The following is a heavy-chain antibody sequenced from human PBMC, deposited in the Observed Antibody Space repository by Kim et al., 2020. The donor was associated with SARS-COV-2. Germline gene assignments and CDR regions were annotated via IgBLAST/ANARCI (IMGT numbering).Heavy chain of an antibody. Sequence: SETLSLTCTVSGGSISSYYWSWIRQPPGKGLEWIGYIYYSGSTNYNPSLKSRVTISVDTSKNQFSLKLSSVTAADTAVYYCARVTSDYYGSGSYFNFDYWGQGTLVTVSS. D-gene: IGHD3-10*01. CDR3: ARVTSDYYGSGSYFNFDY. J-gene: IGHJ4*02. V-gene: IGHV4-59*13. CDR1: GGSISSYY. CDR2: IYYSGST.